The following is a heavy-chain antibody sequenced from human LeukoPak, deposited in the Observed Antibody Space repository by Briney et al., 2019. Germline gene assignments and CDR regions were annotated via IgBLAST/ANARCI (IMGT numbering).Heavy chain of an antibody. CDR2: IYYSGAT. D-gene: IGHD5-18*01. Sequence: SETLSLTCTVSGGSISSSSYYWGWIRQPPGKGLEWIGSIYYSGATHYNPSLESRVTISVDTSKNQFSLKLASVTAADTAVYYCAKGAGGFSYYNWFDPWGQGTLVTVSS. V-gene: IGHV4-39*07. J-gene: IGHJ5*02. CDR3: AKGAGGFSYYNWFDP. CDR1: GGSISSSSYY.